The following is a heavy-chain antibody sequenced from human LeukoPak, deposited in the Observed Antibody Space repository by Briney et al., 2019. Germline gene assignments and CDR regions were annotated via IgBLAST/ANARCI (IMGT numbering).Heavy chain of an antibody. CDR2: IYDSGST. D-gene: IGHD3-10*01. Sequence: PSETLSLTCTVSGGSISSGSYYWSWIRQPPGKGLEWIGYIYDSGSTNYNPSLKGRVTISVDTSKNQFSLKLSSVTAADTAVYYCARVGRFRRFDKTPGVRYYYYMDVWGKGTTVTISS. V-gene: IGHV4-61*01. CDR3: ARVGRFRRFDKTPGVRYYYYMDV. CDR1: GGSISSGSYY. J-gene: IGHJ6*03.